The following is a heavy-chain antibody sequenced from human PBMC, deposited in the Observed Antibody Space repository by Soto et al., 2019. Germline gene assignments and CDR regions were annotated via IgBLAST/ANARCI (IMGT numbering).Heavy chain of an antibody. Sequence: GASVKVSCKASGYTFTSYYMHWVRQAPGQGLEWMGIINPSGGSTSYAQKFQGRVTMTRDTSTSTVYMELSSLRSEDTAVYYCARAPRPIFVLVPAHPHPTDGMDVWGQGTTVTVSS. D-gene: IGHD2-2*01. CDR2: INPSGGST. V-gene: IGHV1-46*01. J-gene: IGHJ6*02. CDR3: ARAPRPIFVLVPAHPHPTDGMDV. CDR1: GYTFTSYY.